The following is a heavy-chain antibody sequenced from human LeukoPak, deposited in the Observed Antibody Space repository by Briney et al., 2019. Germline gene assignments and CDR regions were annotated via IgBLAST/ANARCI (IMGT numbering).Heavy chain of an antibody. CDR1: GGTFSSYA. V-gene: IGHV1-69*06. CDR2: IIPIFGTA. J-gene: IGHJ5*02. Sequence: SVKVSCKASGGTFSSYAISWVRQAPGQGLEWMGGIIPIFGTANYAQKFQGRVTITADKSTSTAYMELSSLRSEDTAVYYCAREGGITMIVDRLGFDPWGQGTLVTVSS. D-gene: IGHD3-22*01. CDR3: AREGGITMIVDRLGFDP.